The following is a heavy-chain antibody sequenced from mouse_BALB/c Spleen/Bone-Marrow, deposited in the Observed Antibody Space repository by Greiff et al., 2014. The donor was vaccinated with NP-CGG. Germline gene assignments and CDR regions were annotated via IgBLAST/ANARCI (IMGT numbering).Heavy chain of an antibody. J-gene: IGHJ4*01. V-gene: IGHV2-2*02. D-gene: IGHD2-10*01. CDR1: GFSLTSYG. Sequence: QVQLQQSGPGLVQPSQSLSITCTASGFSLTSYGVHWVRQSPGKGLEWLGVIWSGGSTDYNAAFISRLSISKDNSKSQVFFKMNSLQANDTAIYYCASPYYGNYVYAMDYWGQGTSVTVSS. CDR3: ASPYYGNYVYAMDY. CDR2: IWSGGST.